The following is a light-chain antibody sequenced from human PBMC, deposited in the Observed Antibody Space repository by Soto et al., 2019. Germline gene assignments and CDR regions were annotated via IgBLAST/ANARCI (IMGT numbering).Light chain of an antibody. CDR1: QSVLYSSNNKNY. CDR3: QQYYSTPYT. J-gene: IGKJ2*01. CDR2: WAS. Sequence: DIVMTQSXDSLAVSLGERATINCKSSQSVLYSSNNKNYLAWYQQKPGQPPKLLIYWASTRESGVPDRFSGSGSGTDFTLTISSLQAEDVAVYYCQQYYSTPYTFGQGTKLEIK. V-gene: IGKV4-1*01.